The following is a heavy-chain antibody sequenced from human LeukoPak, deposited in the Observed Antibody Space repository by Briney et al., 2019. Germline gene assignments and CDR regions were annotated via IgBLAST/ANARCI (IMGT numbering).Heavy chain of an antibody. Sequence: PSETLSLTCAVSGYSISSGYYWGWIRQPPGKGLEWIGSIYHSGSTYYNPSLKSRVTISVDTSKNQFSLKLSSVTAADTAVYYCARLPYDYNTWFDPWGQGTLVTVSS. D-gene: IGHD5-24*01. J-gene: IGHJ5*02. CDR2: IYHSGST. CDR3: ARLPYDYNTWFDP. CDR1: GYSISSGYY. V-gene: IGHV4-38-2*01.